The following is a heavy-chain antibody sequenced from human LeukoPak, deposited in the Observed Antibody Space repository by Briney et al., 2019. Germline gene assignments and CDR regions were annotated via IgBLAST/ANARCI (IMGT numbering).Heavy chain of an antibody. CDR1: GFTFSSYS. CDR2: ISSSSSYI. Sequence: SGGSLRLSCAASGFTFSSYSMNWVRQAPGKGLEWVSSISSSSSYIYYADSVKGRFTISRDNAKNSLYLQMNSLRAENTAVYYYAREGLVGATDYYYYGMDVWGQGTTVTVSS. J-gene: IGHJ6*02. D-gene: IGHD1-26*01. CDR3: AREGLVGATDYYYYGMDV. V-gene: IGHV3-21*01.